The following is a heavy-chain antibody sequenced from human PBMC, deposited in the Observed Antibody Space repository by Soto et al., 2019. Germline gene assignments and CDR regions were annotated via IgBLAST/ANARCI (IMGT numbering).Heavy chain of an antibody. CDR1: GGTFSSYA. D-gene: IGHD3-10*01. CDR3: ARVGVTMVRGVITYYYYYGMDV. CDR2: IIPIFGTA. Sequence: QVQLVQSGAEVKKPGSSVKVSCKASGGTFSSYAISWVRQAPGQGLEWMGGIIPIFGTANYAQKFQGRVTSTADESTSTAYMELSSLRSEDTAVYYCARVGVTMVRGVITYYYYYGMDVWGQGTTVTVSS. J-gene: IGHJ6*02. V-gene: IGHV1-69*01.